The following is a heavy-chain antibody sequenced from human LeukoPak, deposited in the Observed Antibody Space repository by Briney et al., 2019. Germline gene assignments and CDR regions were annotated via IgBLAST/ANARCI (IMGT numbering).Heavy chain of an antibody. CDR3: ARAVGHGSGSPRMDV. Sequence: PGGSLRLSCAASGFTFSSHSMNWVRQAPGKGLEWVSYIISSSSTIYYADSVKGRFTISRDNAKNSLYLQMNSLRDDDTAVYYCARAVGHGSGSPRMDVWGNGTTVTVSS. V-gene: IGHV3-48*02. D-gene: IGHD3-10*01. CDR1: GFTFSSHS. CDR2: IISSSSTI. J-gene: IGHJ6*04.